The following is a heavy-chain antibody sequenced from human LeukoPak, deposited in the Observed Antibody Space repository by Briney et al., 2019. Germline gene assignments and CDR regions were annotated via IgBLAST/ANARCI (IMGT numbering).Heavy chain of an antibody. V-gene: IGHV3-30*02. Sequence: GGSLRLTCAASGFTFSSYAMHWVRQPPAKGVEGVTFIRYDGSNKYYVDSVKGRFTISRDNSNNKLYLQMNSLRAEDTAVDYCAKGYKEGLFARDPYMDGWGKGTKVTISS. CDR3: AKGYKEGLFARDPYMDG. J-gene: IGHJ6*03. CDR2: IRYDGSNK. D-gene: IGHD1-14*01. CDR1: GFTFSSYA.